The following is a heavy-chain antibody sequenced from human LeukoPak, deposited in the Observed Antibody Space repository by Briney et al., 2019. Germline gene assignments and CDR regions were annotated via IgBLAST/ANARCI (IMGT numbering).Heavy chain of an antibody. J-gene: IGHJ3*02. CDR1: GFTFGDYY. Sequence: GGSLRLSCAASGFTFGDYYMSWIRQAPGKGLEWVSYISSSGSTIYYADSVKGRFTISRDNAKNSLYLQMNSLRAEDTAVYYCARQDYYDSSGYNDAFDIWGQGTMVTVSS. CDR2: ISSSGSTI. V-gene: IGHV3-11*01. CDR3: ARQDYYDSSGYNDAFDI. D-gene: IGHD3-22*01.